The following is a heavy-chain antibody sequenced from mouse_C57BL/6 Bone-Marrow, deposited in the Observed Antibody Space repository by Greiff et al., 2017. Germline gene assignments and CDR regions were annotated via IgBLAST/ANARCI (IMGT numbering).Heavy chain of an antibody. CDR3: ASPLWDQFAY. J-gene: IGHJ3*01. Sequence: VQLQQSGAELVKPGASVKVSCKASGYTFTSYWMHWVKQRPGQGLEWIGRIHPSDSYTNYNQKFKGKATLTVDTSSSTAYMQLSSLTSEDSAVYYCASPLWDQFAYWGQGTLVTVSA. CDR1: GYTFTSYW. V-gene: IGHV1-74*01. D-gene: IGHD4-1*01. CDR2: IHPSDSYT.